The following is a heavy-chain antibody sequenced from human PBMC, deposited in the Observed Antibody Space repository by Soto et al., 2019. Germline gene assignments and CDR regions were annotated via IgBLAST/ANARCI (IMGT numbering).Heavy chain of an antibody. CDR2: INPNSGGT. Sequence: ASVKVSCKASGYTFTGYYMHWVRQAPGQGLEWMGWINPNSGGTNYAQKFQGRVTMTRDTSISTAYMELSRLRSDDTAVYYCARGSYDILTGYYDSGYWGQGTLVTSPQ. D-gene: IGHD3-9*01. V-gene: IGHV1-2*02. CDR1: GYTFTGYY. CDR3: ARGSYDILTGYYDSGY. J-gene: IGHJ4*02.